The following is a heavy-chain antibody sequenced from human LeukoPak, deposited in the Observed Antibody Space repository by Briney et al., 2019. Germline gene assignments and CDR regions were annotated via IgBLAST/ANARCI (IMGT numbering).Heavy chain of an antibody. CDR1: GGSISSSSYY. V-gene: IGHV4-61*05. Sequence: SETLSLTCTVSGGSISSSSYYWGWIRQPPGKGLEWIGYIYYSGSTNYNPSLKGRVTISVDTSKNQFSLKLSSVTAADTAVYYCARVVEAFDYWGQGTLVTVSS. J-gene: IGHJ4*02. D-gene: IGHD5-24*01. CDR2: IYYSGST. CDR3: ARVVEAFDY.